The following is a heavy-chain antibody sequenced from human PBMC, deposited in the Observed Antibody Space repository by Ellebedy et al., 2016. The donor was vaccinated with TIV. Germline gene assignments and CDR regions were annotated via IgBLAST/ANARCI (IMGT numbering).Heavy chain of an antibody. CDR2: INHSGST. J-gene: IGHJ5*02. CDR3: ARGRGIVGATRGWFDP. Sequence: SETLSLXXAVYGGSFSGYYWSWIRQPPGKGLEWIGEINHSGSTNYNPSLKSRVTISVDTSKNQFSLKLSSVTAADTAVYYCARGRGIVGATRGWFDPWGQGTLVTVSS. V-gene: IGHV4-34*01. D-gene: IGHD1-26*01. CDR1: GGSFSGYY.